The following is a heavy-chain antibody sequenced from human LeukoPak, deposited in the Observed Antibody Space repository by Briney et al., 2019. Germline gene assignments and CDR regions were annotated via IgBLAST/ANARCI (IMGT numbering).Heavy chain of an antibody. CDR1: GVSITGYH. J-gene: IGHJ3*02. CDR3: ARGRSGNNWAFDI. D-gene: IGHD5-24*01. Sequence: PSETLSLTCTVSGVSITGYHWSWIRQPPGKGLAWIGYVYYSGSTDNNPSLKSRVTISVDTSKNQFSLKLSSVTAADTAVYYCARGRSGNNWAFDIWGQGTMVTVFS. V-gene: IGHV4-59*01. CDR2: VYYSGST.